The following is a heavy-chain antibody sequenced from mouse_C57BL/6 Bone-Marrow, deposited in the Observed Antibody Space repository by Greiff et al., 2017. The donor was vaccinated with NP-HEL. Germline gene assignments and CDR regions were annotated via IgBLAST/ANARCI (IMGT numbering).Heavy chain of an antibody. CDR1: GYTFTSYG. CDR2: IYPRSGNT. D-gene: IGHD1-1*01. J-gene: IGHJ3*01. CDR3: ARGGYGSGAY. V-gene: IGHV1-81*01. Sequence: VQLQESGAELARPGASVKLSCKASGYTFTSYGISWVKQRTGQGLEWIGEIYPRSGNTYYNEKFKGKATLTADKSSSTAYLELRSLTSEDSAVYFCARGGYGSGAYWGQGTLVTVSA.